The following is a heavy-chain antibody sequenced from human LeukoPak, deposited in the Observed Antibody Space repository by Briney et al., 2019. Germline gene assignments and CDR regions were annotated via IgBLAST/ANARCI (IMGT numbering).Heavy chain of an antibody. CDR1: GGTFSSYA. Sequence: SVKVSCKASGGTFSSYAISWVRQAPGQGLEWMGRIIPILGIANYAQEFQGRVTITADKSTSTAYMELSSLRSEDTAVYYCARGEIDTMVRGVITGYYGMDVWGQGTTVTVSS. D-gene: IGHD3-10*01. J-gene: IGHJ6*02. CDR2: IIPILGIA. V-gene: IGHV1-69*04. CDR3: ARGEIDTMVRGVITGYYGMDV.